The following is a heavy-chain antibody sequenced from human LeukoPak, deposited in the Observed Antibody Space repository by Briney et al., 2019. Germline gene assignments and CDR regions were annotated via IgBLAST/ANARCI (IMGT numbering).Heavy chain of an antibody. J-gene: IGHJ6*03. CDR3: ARVGSSSSPYYYYYMDV. Sequence: PGRSLRLSCAASGFTFSSYAMHWVRQALGKGLEWVAVISYDGSNKYYADSVKGRFTISRDNSKNTLYLQMNSLRAEDTAVYYCARVGSSSSPYYYYYMDVWGKGTTVTVSS. V-gene: IGHV3-30*01. CDR1: GFTFSSYA. D-gene: IGHD6-6*01. CDR2: ISYDGSNK.